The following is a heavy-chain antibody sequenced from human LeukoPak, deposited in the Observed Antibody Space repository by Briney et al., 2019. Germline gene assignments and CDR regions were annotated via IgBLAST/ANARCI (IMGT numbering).Heavy chain of an antibody. CDR2: INPSGGST. D-gene: IGHD2-2*03. CDR3: ARDGYRLSGYFYYMDV. Sequence: GASVKVSCKASGYTFTSYYMHWVRQAPGQGLEWMGIINPSGGSTNYAQKLQGRVTMTTDTSTSTAYMELRSLRSDDTAVYYCARDGYRLSGYFYYMDVWGKGTTVTVSS. CDR1: GYTFTSYY. V-gene: IGHV1-46*01. J-gene: IGHJ6*03.